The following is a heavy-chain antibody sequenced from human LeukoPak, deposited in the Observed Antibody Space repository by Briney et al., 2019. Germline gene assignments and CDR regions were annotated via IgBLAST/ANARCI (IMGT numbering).Heavy chain of an antibody. V-gene: IGHV3-21*01. Sequence: GGSLRLSCAASGFTFSSYSMNWVRQAPGKELEWVSSISSSSSYIYYADSVKGRFTISRDNAKNSLYLQMNSLRAEDTAVYYCAAIAAAGRWDAFDIWGQGTMVTVSS. CDR1: GFTFSSYS. CDR3: AAIAAAGRWDAFDI. D-gene: IGHD6-13*01. J-gene: IGHJ3*02. CDR2: ISSSSSYI.